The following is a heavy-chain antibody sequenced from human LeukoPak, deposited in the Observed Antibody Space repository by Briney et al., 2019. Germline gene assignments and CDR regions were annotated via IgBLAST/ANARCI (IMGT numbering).Heavy chain of an antibody. CDR1: GGTFSSYA. CDR3: ARVPGAARLRYYFDY. J-gene: IGHJ4*02. CDR2: IIPIFGTA. Sequence: ASVKVSCKASGGTFSSYAISWVRQAPGQGLEWVGGIIPIFGTANYAQKFQGRVTITADESTSTAYMELSSLRSEDTAVYYCARVPGAARLRYYFDYWGQGTLVTVSS. D-gene: IGHD6-6*01. V-gene: IGHV1-69*13.